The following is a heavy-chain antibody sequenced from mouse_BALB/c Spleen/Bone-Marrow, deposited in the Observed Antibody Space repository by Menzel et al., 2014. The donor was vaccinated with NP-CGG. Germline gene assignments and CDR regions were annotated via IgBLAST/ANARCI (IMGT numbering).Heavy chain of an antibody. D-gene: IGHD2-2*01. V-gene: IGHV2-2*02. CDR3: ARNQGNDVAWLAY. CDR1: GFSLTSYG. CDR2: IWSGGST. Sequence: QVQLKESGPGLVQPSQSLSITCTVSGFSLTSYGVHWVRQSPGKGLAWLGVIWSGGSTDYNAAFISRLSISKDNSKSQVCLKRKRLQANDTAIDYCARNQGNDVAWLAYGGQGTLVTVSA. J-gene: IGHJ3*01.